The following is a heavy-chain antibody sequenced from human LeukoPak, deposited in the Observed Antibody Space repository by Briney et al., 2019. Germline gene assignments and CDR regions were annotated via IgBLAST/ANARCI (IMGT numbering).Heavy chain of an antibody. J-gene: IGHJ4*02. CDR3: ATSGTYRFDY. D-gene: IGHD1-26*01. CDR2: ISSSGRTT. Sequence: PGGSLRLSCAASGFTFSNAWMSWVRQAPGKGLEWISYISSSGRTTNYADSVKGRFTISRDNAKNSLYLQMNSLKDGDTAVYYCATSGTYRFDYWGQGTLVTVSS. CDR1: GFTFSNAW. V-gene: IGHV3-48*02.